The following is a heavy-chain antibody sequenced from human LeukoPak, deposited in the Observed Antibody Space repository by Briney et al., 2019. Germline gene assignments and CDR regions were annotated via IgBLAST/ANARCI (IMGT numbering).Heavy chain of an antibody. D-gene: IGHD3-9*01. V-gene: IGHV3-48*03. CDR3: ARSHYDILTGDEGSFDY. CDR2: ISSSGSTI. Sequence: PGGSLRLSCAASGFTFSSYEMNWVRQAPGKGLEWVSYISSSGSTIYYADSVKGRFTISRDNAKNSLYLQMNSLRAEDTAVYYCARSHYDILTGDEGSFDYWGQGTLVTVSS. J-gene: IGHJ4*02. CDR1: GFTFSSYE.